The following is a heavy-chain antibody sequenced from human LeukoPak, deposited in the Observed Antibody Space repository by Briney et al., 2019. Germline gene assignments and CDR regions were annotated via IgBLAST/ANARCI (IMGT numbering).Heavy chain of an antibody. CDR1: GFTFSSYA. CDR2: ISYDGSNK. CDR3: ARDHGIAVAGYYFDY. D-gene: IGHD6-19*01. Sequence: GGSLRLSCAASGFTFSSYAMHWVRQAPGKGLEGGAVISYDGSNKYYADSVKGRFTISRDNSKNTLYLQMNSLRAEDTAVYYCARDHGIAVAGYYFDYWGQGTLVTVSS. J-gene: IGHJ4*02. V-gene: IGHV3-30*04.